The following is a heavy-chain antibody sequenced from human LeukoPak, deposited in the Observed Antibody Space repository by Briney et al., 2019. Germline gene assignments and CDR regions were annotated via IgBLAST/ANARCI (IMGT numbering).Heavy chain of an antibody. D-gene: IGHD1-26*01. J-gene: IGHJ3*02. CDR1: GFTFSNAW. CDR3: AKPGGSYFDDAFDI. CDR2: ISGSGGST. Sequence: GGPLRLSCAASGFTFSNAWMSWVRQAPGKGVEWVSAISGSGGSTYYVDSVKGRFTISRDNSKNTLYLQMNSLRAEDTAVYYCAKPGGSYFDDAFDIWGQGTMVTVSS. V-gene: IGHV3-23*01.